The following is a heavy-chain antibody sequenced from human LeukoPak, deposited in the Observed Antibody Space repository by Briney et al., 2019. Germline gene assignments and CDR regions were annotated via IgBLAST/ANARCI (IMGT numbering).Heavy chain of an antibody. J-gene: IGHJ4*02. CDR3: ARLNSLGYSSGWYPDY. V-gene: IGHV4-39*01. CDR2: IYYSGST. Sequence: SETLSLTCTVSGGSISSSSYYWGWIRQPPGKGLEWIESIYYSGSTYYNPSLKSRVTISVDTSKNQFSLKLSSVTAADTAVYYCARLNSLGYSSGWYPDYWGQGTLVTVSS. D-gene: IGHD6-19*01. CDR1: GGSISSSSYY.